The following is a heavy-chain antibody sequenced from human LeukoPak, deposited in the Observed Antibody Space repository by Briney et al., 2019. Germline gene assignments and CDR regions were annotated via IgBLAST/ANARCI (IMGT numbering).Heavy chain of an antibody. J-gene: IGHJ4*02. CDR3: TKFIAVGYCSSTSCPSLYDR. Sequence: PGGSLRLSCAASGFIFSNAWMGWVRQAPGKGLEWVGRVKRKTEDGATDYAAPVQGRFTISRDDSKNTLYLQMNSLKTEDTAMYYCTKFIAVGYCSSTSCPSLYDRWGQGTLVTVSS. CDR2: VKRKTEDGAT. D-gene: IGHD2-2*01. CDR1: GFIFSNAW. V-gene: IGHV3-15*01.